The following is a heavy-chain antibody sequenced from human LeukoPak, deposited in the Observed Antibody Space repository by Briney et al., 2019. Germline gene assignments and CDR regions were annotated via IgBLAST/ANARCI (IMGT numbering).Heavy chain of an antibody. Sequence: GGSLRLSCAASGFTVSSYAMNWVRQAPGKGLEWVALISYDGSNKNYADSVKGRFTISRDNSKNTLYLQMNSLRSDDTAVYYCARDPQPKYGMDVWGQGTTVTVSS. CDR1: GFTVSSYA. CDR3: ARDPQPKYGMDV. CDR2: ISYDGSNK. V-gene: IGHV3-30-3*01. J-gene: IGHJ6*02. D-gene: IGHD1-1*01.